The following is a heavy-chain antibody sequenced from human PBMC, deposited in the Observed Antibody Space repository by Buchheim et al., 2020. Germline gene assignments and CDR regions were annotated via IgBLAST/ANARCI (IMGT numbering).Heavy chain of an antibody. J-gene: IGHJ4*02. CDR3: AKIRGILPPYDY. D-gene: IGHD3-16*01. CDR1: GFTFSSYG. CDR2: ISYDGSNK. V-gene: IGHV3-30*18. Sequence: QVQLVESGGGVVQPGRSLRLSCAASGFTFSSYGMHWVRQAPGKGLEWVAVISYDGSNKYYADSVKGRFTISRDNSKNTLYLQMNSLIAEDTAVYYCAKIRGILPPYDYWGQGTL.